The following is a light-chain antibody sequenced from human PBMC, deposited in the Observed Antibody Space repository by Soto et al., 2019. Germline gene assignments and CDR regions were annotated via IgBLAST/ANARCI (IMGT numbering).Light chain of an antibody. CDR3: QQYNNWPPYT. V-gene: IGKV3-15*01. J-gene: IGKJ2*01. CDR1: QSVSSK. CDR2: DAS. Sequence: EIVMTQSPATLSVSPGERATLSCRASQSVSSKLAWYQQRPGQAPRLLIYDASTRATGTPARFSGSGSGTEFTLTISSLQSEDFAVYYCQQYNNWPPYTFGQGTKLEIK.